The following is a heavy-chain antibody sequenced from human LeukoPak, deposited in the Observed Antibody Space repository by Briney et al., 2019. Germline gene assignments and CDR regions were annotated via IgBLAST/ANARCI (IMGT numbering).Heavy chain of an antibody. Sequence: PGRSLRLSCAASGFTFSSYAMHWVRQAPGKGLEWVAVISYDGSNKYYADSVKGRFTISRDNSKNTLYLQMNSLRAEDTAVYYCAREGYGDHGGYFDYWGQGTLVTVSS. CDR1: GFTFSSYA. J-gene: IGHJ4*02. CDR3: AREGYGDHGGYFDY. D-gene: IGHD4-17*01. CDR2: ISYDGSNK. V-gene: IGHV3-30*04.